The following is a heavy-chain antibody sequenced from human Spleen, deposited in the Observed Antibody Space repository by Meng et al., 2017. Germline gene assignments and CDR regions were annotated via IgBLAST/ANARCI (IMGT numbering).Heavy chain of an antibody. V-gene: IGHV3-15*01. Sequence: GESLKISCAASGFTFSGSAMHWVRQASGKGLEWVGRIKSKTDGGTTDYAAPVKGRFTISRDDSKNTLYLQMNSLKTEDTAVYYCTTGLYGSGSYYAADYWGQGTLVTVSS. D-gene: IGHD3-10*01. CDR1: GFTFSGSA. CDR3: TTGLYGSGSYYAADY. CDR2: IKSKTDGGTT. J-gene: IGHJ4*02.